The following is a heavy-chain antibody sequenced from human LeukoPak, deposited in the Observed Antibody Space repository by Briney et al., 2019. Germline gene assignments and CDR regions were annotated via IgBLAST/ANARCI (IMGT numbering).Heavy chain of an antibody. D-gene: IGHD3-9*01. V-gene: IGHV4-34*01. CDR2: IKHSGST. CDR1: GGSFSGFY. CDR3: ARLDVLRYFDWLLYEDYFDY. J-gene: IGHJ4*02. Sequence: SETLSLTCAVYGGSFSGFYWSWIRQPPGKGLEWIGEIKHSGSTNYNPSLKSRVTISVDTSKNQFSLKLSSVTAADTAVYYCARLDVLRYFDWLLYEDYFDYWGQGTLVTVSS.